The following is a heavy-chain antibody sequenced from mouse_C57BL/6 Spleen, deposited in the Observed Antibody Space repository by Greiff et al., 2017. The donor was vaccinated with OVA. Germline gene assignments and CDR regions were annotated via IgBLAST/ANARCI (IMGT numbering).Heavy chain of an antibody. CDR3: TMYYSNSPFDY. D-gene: IGHD2-5*01. Sequence: QVQLQQSGAELVRPGASVTLSCKASGYTFTDYEMHWVKQTPVHGLEWIGAIDPETGGTDYNQKFKGKATLTADKSSSTAYMELRSLTSEDSAVYYFTMYYSNSPFDYWGQGTTLTVSS. CDR1: GYTFTDYE. V-gene: IGHV1-15*01. CDR2: IDPETGGT. J-gene: IGHJ2*01.